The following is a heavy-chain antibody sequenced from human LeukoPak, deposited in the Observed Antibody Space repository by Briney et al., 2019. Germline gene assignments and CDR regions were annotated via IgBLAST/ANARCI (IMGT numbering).Heavy chain of an antibody. V-gene: IGHV4-61*08. CDR2: IYYSGST. CDR1: GGSISSGGYY. CDR3: ARAEPHNWGFHY. Sequence: SETLSLTCTVSGGSISSGGYYWSWIRQHPGKGLEWIGYIYYSGSTNYNPSLKSRVTISVDTSKNQFSLKLSSVTAADTAVYYCARAEPHNWGFHYWGQGTLVTVSS. D-gene: IGHD7-27*01. J-gene: IGHJ4*02.